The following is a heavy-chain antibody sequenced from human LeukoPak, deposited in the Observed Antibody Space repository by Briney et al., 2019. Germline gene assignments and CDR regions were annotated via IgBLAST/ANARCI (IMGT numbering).Heavy chain of an antibody. CDR2: IKQDGSEK. Sequence: GGSLRLSCAASGFTFSRYWMSWVRQAPGKGLEWVAHIKQDGSEKYYVDSVRGRFIISRDNANNSLCLQMNSLRGEDTAIYYCARYALITGSRWFDPWGQGTLVTVSS. CDR1: GFTFSRYW. J-gene: IGHJ5*02. D-gene: IGHD3-9*01. V-gene: IGHV3-7*01. CDR3: ARYALITGSRWFDP.